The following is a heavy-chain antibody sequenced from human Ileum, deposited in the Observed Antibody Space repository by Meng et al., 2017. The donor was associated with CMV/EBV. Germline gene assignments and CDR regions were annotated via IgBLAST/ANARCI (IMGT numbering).Heavy chain of an antibody. Sequence: LRLSCTVSGGSISSGGYYWSWIRQHPGKGLEWIGYIYYSGSTYYNPSLKSRVTISVDTSKNQFSLKLSSVTAADTAVYYCARVVGYCSGGSCSRGPFDYWGQGTRVTCCS. CDR3: ARVVGYCSGGSCSRGPFDY. D-gene: IGHD2-15*01. CDR1: GGSISSGGYY. V-gene: IGHV4-31*03. CDR2: IYYSGST. J-gene: IGHJ4*02.